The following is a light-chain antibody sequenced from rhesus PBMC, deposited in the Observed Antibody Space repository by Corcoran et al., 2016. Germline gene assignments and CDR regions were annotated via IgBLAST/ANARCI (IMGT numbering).Light chain of an antibody. Sequence: DIQMTQSPSSLSASVGDRVTITCRASENVNNYLNWYHQKPGKAPKILISKAFTWQSGVPSRFSGSGSGTDFPLPINSLEPANFAVYSCQETSNLSTFGQGTKVEIK. J-gene: IGKJ1*01. CDR2: KAF. CDR3: QETSNLST. V-gene: IGKV1-74*01. CDR1: ENVNNY.